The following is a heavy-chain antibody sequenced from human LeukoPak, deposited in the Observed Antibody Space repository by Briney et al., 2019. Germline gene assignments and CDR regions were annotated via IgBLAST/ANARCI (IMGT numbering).Heavy chain of an antibody. CDR1: GFTFSNSA. D-gene: IGHD6-19*01. V-gene: IGHV3-23*01. CDR2: ISGSGGAT. CDR3: AKDAMSGWRNFDY. Sequence: GGSLRLSCVASGFTFSNSAMSWVRQAPGKGLEWVSAISGSGGATYYADSVKGRFTISRDNSKNTLYLQMNSLRAEDTAVYYCAKDAMSGWRNFDYWGQGTLVTVSS. J-gene: IGHJ4*02.